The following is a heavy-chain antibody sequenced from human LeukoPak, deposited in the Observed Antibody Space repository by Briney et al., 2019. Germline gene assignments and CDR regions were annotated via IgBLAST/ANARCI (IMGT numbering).Heavy chain of an antibody. CDR2: IGTAGDT. CDR1: GFTFSSYD. D-gene: IGHD6-13*01. CDR3: AREVHPAAAEDY. Sequence: GGSLRLSCAASGFTFSSYDMHWVRQATGKGLEWVSAIGTAGDTYYPGSVKGRFTISRENAKNSLYLQMNSLRAGDTAVYYCAREVHPAAAEDYWGQGTLVTVSP. J-gene: IGHJ4*02. V-gene: IGHV3-13*01.